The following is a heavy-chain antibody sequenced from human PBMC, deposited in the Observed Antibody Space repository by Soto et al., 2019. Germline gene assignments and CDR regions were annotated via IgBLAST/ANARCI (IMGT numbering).Heavy chain of an antibody. V-gene: IGHV5-51*01. J-gene: IGHJ6*02. CDR1: GYSFTSYW. CDR2: IYRGDSDT. Sequence: GESLKICCKGSGYSFTSYWIGWVRQMPGKGLEWMGIIYRGDSDTRYSPSFQGQVTISADKSISTAYLQWSSLKASDTAMYYCGASIDYYYVMDVWAQRTTVTVSS. CDR3: GASIDYYYVMDV.